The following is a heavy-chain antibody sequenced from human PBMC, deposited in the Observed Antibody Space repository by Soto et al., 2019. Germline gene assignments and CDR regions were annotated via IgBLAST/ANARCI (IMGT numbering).Heavy chain of an antibody. CDR2: IYYSGST. CDR3: ARLARYCSGGSCSLLDY. CDR1: GGSISSSSYY. D-gene: IGHD2-15*01. V-gene: IGHV4-39*01. J-gene: IGHJ4*02. Sequence: QLQLQESGPGLVKPSETLSLTCTVSGGSISSSSYYWGWIRQPPGKGPEWIGSIYYSGSTYYNPSLKSRVTISVDTSKNQFSLKLSSVTAADTAVYYCARLARYCSGGSCSLLDYWGQGTLVTVSS.